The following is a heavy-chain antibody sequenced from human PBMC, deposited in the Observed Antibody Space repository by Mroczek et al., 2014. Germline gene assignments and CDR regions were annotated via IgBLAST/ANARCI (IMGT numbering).Heavy chain of an antibody. CDR3: AQNVYDTAFDY. Sequence: QVQLQQWGAGLLKPSETLSLTCAVYGGSFSGYYWSWIRQPPGKGLEWIGEINHSGSTNYNPSLKSRVTISVDTSKNQFSLKLSSVTAADTAVYYCAQNVYDTAFDYWGQGTLVTVSS. V-gene: IGHV4-34*01. J-gene: IGHJ4*02. D-gene: IGHD5-18*01. CDR2: INHSGST. CDR1: GGSFSGYY.